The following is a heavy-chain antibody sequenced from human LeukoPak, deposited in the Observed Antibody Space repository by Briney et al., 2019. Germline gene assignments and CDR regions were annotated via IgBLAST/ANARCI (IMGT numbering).Heavy chain of an antibody. V-gene: IGHV3-66*01. CDR2: IYGGGST. Sequence: PGGSLRLSRAASGFTVSNNYMSWVRQAPGKGLEWASVIYGGGSTYYADSVKGRFTISRDNSKNTVYLQMNSLRAEDTAVYYCARDLSGGPGYWGQGTLVTVSS. CDR3: ARDLSGGPGY. CDR1: GFTVSNNY. D-gene: IGHD3-10*01. J-gene: IGHJ4*02.